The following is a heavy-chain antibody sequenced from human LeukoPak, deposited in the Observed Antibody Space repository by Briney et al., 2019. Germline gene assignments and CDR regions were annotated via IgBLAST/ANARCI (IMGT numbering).Heavy chain of an antibody. CDR1: GYTFTGYY. Sequence: GASVKVSCKASGYTFTGYYMHWVRQAPGQGLEWMGWINPNSGGTNYAQKFQGRVTMTRNTSISTAYMELSSLRSEDTAVYYCARVPGVYYYGSGSYYSRYGMDVWGQGTTVTVSS. CDR2: INPNSGGT. J-gene: IGHJ6*02. D-gene: IGHD3-10*01. V-gene: IGHV1-2*02. CDR3: ARVPGVYYYGSGSYYSRYGMDV.